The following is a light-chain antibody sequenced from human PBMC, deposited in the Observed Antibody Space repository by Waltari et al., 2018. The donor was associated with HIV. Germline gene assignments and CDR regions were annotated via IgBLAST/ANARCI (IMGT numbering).Light chain of an antibody. Sequence: QPMLTQSPSASASLGASVKLTCTLSSSHNSYAIVWHQQRSETAPRFLMRVNSDGSHTKGDGIPDRFSCSSSGTDRYLTISSLQSEDEADYYCQTWGTSVQGVFGGGTKLTVI. CDR3: QTWGTSVQGV. CDR2: VNSDGSH. V-gene: IGLV4-69*01. J-gene: IGLJ3*02. CDR1: SSHNSYA.